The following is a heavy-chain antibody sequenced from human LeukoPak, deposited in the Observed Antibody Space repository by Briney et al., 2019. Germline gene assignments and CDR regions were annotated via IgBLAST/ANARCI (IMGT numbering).Heavy chain of an antibody. J-gene: IGHJ4*02. CDR3: AKDGGRGIENYSWGTFDY. CDR1: GFSFSNHA. D-gene: IGHD1-7*01. CDR2: ISENGGST. Sequence: GGSLRLSCAASGFSFSNHAMSWVRQAPGKGLEWVSGISENGGSTPYADSVKGRFIISRDNSKNTLYLQMNSLRAEDTAVYYCAKDGGRGIENYSWGTFDYWGQGTLVTVSS. V-gene: IGHV3-23*01.